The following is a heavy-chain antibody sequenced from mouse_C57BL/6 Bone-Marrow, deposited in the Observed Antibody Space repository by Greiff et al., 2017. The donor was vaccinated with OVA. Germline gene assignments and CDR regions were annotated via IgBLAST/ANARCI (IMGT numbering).Heavy chain of an antibody. J-gene: IGHJ2*01. CDR3: ARWGFYYYGSRFDY. CDR2: IYPRSGNT. V-gene: IGHV1-81*01. D-gene: IGHD1-1*01. Sequence: QVQLQQSGAELARPGASVQLSCKASGYTFTSYGISWVKQRTGQGLEWIGEIYPRSGNTYYNEKFKGKATLTADKSSSTAYMELRSLTSEDSAVYFGARWGFYYYGSRFDYWGQGTTLTVSS. CDR1: GYTFTSYG.